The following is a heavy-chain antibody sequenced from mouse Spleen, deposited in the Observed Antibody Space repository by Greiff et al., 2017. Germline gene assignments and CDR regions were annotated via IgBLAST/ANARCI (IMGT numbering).Heavy chain of an antibody. V-gene: IGHV5-16*01. J-gene: IGHJ2*01. Sequence: EVQLVESEGGLVQPGGSMKLSCTASGFTFSDYYMAWVRQVPEKGLEWVANINYDGSSTYYLDSLKSRFIISRDNAKNILYLQMSSLKSEDTATYYCARETAQATYFDYGGQGTTLTVSS. D-gene: IGHD3-2*02. CDR3: ARETAQATYFDY. CDR1: GFTFSDYY. CDR2: INYDGSST.